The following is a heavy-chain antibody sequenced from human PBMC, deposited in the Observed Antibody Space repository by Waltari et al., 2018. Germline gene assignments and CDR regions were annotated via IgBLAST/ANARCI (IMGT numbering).Heavy chain of an antibody. Sequence: QVQLQQWGAGLLKPSETLSLTCAVYGGSFSGYYWSWIRQPPGKGLEWIGEINHSGSTNYNPSLKRRVTISVDTSKNQFSLKLSSVTAADTAVYYCARDPFIYCSSTSCYNDYWGQGTLVTVSS. D-gene: IGHD2-2*02. V-gene: IGHV4-34*01. CDR1: GGSFSGYY. CDR2: INHSGST. J-gene: IGHJ4*02. CDR3: ARDPFIYCSSTSCYNDY.